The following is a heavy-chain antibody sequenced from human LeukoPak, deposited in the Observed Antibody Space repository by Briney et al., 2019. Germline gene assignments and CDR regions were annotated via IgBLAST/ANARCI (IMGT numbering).Heavy chain of an antibody. J-gene: IGHJ4*02. CDR1: GFTFSSYW. Sequence: GGSLRLSCAASGFTFSSYWMHWVRQAPGKGLVWVSRINSDGSSTSYADSVKGRFTISRDNAKNTLYLQMNSLRAEDTAVYYCARGLTYYYDSSGYYPRFDYWGQGTLVTVSS. V-gene: IGHV3-74*01. D-gene: IGHD3-22*01. CDR3: ARGLTYYYDSSGYYPRFDY. CDR2: INSDGSST.